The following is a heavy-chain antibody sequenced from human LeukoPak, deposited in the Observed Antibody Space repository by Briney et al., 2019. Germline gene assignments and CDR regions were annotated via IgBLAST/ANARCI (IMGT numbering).Heavy chain of an antibody. CDR2: IYPGDSDT. Sequence: GESLKISCKGSGYSFTSYWIGWVRQMPGKGLEWMGIIYPGDSDTRYSPSFEGQVTISADKSINTAYLQWSSLKASDTAMYYCARQVEYSSSLGAFDIWGQGTMVTVSS. D-gene: IGHD6-6*01. CDR1: GYSFTSYW. CDR3: ARQVEYSSSLGAFDI. V-gene: IGHV5-51*01. J-gene: IGHJ3*02.